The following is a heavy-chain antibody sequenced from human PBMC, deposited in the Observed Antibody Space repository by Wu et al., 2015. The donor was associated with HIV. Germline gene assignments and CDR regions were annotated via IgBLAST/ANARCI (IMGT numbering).Heavy chain of an antibody. CDR3: ARVGVLLTSAQLLEYFQH. V-gene: IGHV1-8*02. CDR2: MDPKSGSA. D-gene: IGHD5-24*01. CDR1: GYRFTSFN. J-gene: IGHJ1*01. Sequence: QVQLMQSGTVVQKPGASVRVSCKISGYRFTSFNINWIRQVHGRGLEWIGWMDPKSGSAAFGRHFQGRISMTRNNSISTAYMELSRVTSDDTAIYYCARVGVLLTSAQLLEYFQHWGQGTRVVVSS.